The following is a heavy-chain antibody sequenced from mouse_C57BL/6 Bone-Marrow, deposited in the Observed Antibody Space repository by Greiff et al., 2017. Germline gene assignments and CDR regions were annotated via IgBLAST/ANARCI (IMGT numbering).Heavy chain of an antibody. V-gene: IGHV2-2*01. J-gene: IGHJ3*01. CDR2: IWSGGST. Sequence: VKLMESGPGLVQPSQSLSITCTVSGFSLTSYGVHWVRQSPGKGLEWLGVIWSGGSTDYNAAFISRLSISKDNSKSQVFFKMNSLQADDTAIYYCARGGRFIYGSSGGFAYWGQGTLVTVSA. CDR1: GFSLTSYG. D-gene: IGHD1-1*01. CDR3: ARGGRFIYGSSGGFAY.